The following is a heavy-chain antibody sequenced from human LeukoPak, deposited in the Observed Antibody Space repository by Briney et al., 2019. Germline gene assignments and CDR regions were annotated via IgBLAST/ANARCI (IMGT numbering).Heavy chain of an antibody. CDR3: ARGGQQLGYYYYYYMDV. V-gene: IGHV7-4-1*02. CDR1: GYTFTSYA. J-gene: IGHJ6*03. Sequence: VASVTVSCKASGYTFTSYAMNWVRQAPGQGLEWMGWINTNTGNPTYAQGFTGRFVFSLDTSVSTAYLQISSLKAEDTAVYYCARGGQQLGYYYYYYMDVWGKGTTVTVSS. CDR2: INTNTGNP. D-gene: IGHD6-13*01.